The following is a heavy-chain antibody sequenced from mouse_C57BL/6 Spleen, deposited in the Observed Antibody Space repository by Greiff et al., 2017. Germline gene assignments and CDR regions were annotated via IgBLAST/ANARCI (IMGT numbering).Heavy chain of an antibody. Sequence: EVQLVESGPELVKPGASVKISCKASGYSFTDYNMNWVKQSNGKSLEWIGVINPNYGTTSYNQKFKGKSTLTVDQSSSTAYMQLNSLTSEDSAVYYCARGNLYYYGSSEGYYFDYWGKGTTLTVSS. CDR3: ARGNLYYYGSSEGYYFDY. V-gene: IGHV1-39*01. D-gene: IGHD1-1*01. CDR2: INPNYGTT. J-gene: IGHJ2*01. CDR1: GYSFTDYN.